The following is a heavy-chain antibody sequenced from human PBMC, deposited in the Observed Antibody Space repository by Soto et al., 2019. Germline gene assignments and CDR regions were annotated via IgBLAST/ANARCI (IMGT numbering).Heavy chain of an antibody. CDR3: VRHRDFWSGMDY. V-gene: IGHV4-59*08. CDR1: GGSIPRHY. J-gene: IGHJ4*02. CDR2: IYRTGHSGST. Sequence: QVQLQEAGPGLVKPSETLSLTCTVSGGSIPRHYCSLIRQPPAKGLEWIGFIYRTGHSGSTKYNPSLKSRVTISVDPSKNQFSLRLTSVTAADTAVYYCVRHRDFWSGMDYWGQGTLVTVSS. D-gene: IGHD3-3*01.